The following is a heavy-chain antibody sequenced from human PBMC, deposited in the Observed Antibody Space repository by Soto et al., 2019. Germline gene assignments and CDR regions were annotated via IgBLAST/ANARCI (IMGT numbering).Heavy chain of an antibody. Sequence: QVQLVESGGGVVQPGRSLRLSCAASGFTFSSYGMHWVRQAPGKGLEWVAVIWYDGSNKYYADSVKGRFTISRDNSKNTLYLQMNSLRAEDTAVYYCARAPTVTTSWDFYYFDYWGQGTLVTVSS. CDR1: GFTFSSYG. J-gene: IGHJ4*02. CDR2: IWYDGSNK. V-gene: IGHV3-33*01. D-gene: IGHD4-4*01. CDR3: ARAPTVTTSWDFYYFDY.